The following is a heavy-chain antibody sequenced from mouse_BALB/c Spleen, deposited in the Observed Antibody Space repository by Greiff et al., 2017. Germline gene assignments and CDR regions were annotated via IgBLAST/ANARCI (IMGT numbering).Heavy chain of an antibody. CDR2: IRNKANGYTT. CDR3: ARDTGNQYYFDY. Sequence: EVKLMESGGGLVQPGGSLRLSCATSGFTFTDYYMSWVRQPPGKALEWLGFIRNKANGYTTEYSASVKGRFTISRDNSQSILYLQMNTLRAEDSATYYCARDTGNQYYFDYWGQGTTLTGSS. V-gene: IGHV7-3*02. D-gene: IGHD2-1*01. CDR1: GFTFTDYY. J-gene: IGHJ2*01.